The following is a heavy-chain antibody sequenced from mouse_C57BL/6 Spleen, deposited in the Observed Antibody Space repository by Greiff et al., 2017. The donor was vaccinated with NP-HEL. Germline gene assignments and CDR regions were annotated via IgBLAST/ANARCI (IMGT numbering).Heavy chain of an antibody. D-gene: IGHD1-1*01. CDR3: TGDRDYYGSSSFDY. CDR2: IDPETGGT. CDR1: GYTFTDYE. Sequence: VQLQQSGAELVRPGASVTLSCKASGYTFTDYEMHWVKQTPVHGLEWIGAIDPETGGTAYNQKFKGKAILTADKSSSTAYMELRSLTSEDSAVYYCTGDRDYYGSSSFDYWGQGTTLTVSS. V-gene: IGHV1-15*01. J-gene: IGHJ2*01.